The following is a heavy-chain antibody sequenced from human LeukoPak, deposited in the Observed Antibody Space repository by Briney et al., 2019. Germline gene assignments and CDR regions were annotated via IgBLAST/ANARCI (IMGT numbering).Heavy chain of an antibody. CDR3: ARDRGDASIAAPPPTDYYYMDV. CDR2: IYHGGNT. J-gene: IGHJ6*03. Sequence: PSETLSLTCTVSGGSIGSDGYYWSWIRQPPGKGLEWIGYIYHGGNTYYSPSLKSRVTISVDRSKNQFSLKLSSVTAADTAVYYCARDRGDASIAAPPPTDYYYMDVWAKGPRSPSP. V-gene: IGHV4-30-2*01. D-gene: IGHD6-6*01. CDR1: GGSIGSDGYY.